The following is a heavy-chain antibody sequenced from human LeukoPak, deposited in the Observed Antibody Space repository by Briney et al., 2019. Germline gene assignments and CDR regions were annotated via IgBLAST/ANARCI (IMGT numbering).Heavy chain of an antibody. CDR3: ARTVDTVATADAFDI. Sequence: VKPSETLSLTCAVSGYPISSGYYWGWIRQPPGKGLEWIGTIYRSGSTYYNPSLKSRVTISIDTPKNQFSLKLSSVTAADTAVYYCARTVDTVATADAFDIWGQGTMVTVSS. CDR2: IYRSGST. CDR1: GYPISSGYY. V-gene: IGHV4-38-2*01. D-gene: IGHD5-12*01. J-gene: IGHJ3*02.